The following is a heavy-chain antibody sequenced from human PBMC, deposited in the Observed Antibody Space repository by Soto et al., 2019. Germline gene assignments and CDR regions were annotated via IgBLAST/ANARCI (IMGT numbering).Heavy chain of an antibody. CDR2: ISYDGSNK. CDR3: AKDWQQWVHYYGMDV. CDR1: GFTFSSYG. Sequence: GGSMRLSCAASGFTFSSYGMHWVRQAPGKGLEWVAVISYDGSNKYYADSVKGRFTISRDNSKNTLYLQMNSLRAEDTAVYYCAKDWQQWVHYYGMDVWGQGTTVTV. J-gene: IGHJ6*02. V-gene: IGHV3-30*18. D-gene: IGHD6-19*01.